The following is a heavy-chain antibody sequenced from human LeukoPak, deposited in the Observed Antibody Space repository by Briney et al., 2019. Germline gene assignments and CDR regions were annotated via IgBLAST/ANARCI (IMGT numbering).Heavy chain of an antibody. D-gene: IGHD3-16*01. Sequence: EASVKVSCKAPGGTFSSYAISWVRQAPGQGLEWMGRIIPIFGTANYAQKFQGRVTITTDESTSTAYMELSSLRSEDTAVYYCARSAVMALWFDPWGQGTLVTVSS. CDR3: ARSAVMALWFDP. V-gene: IGHV1-69*05. CDR2: IIPIFGTA. CDR1: GGTFSSYA. J-gene: IGHJ5*02.